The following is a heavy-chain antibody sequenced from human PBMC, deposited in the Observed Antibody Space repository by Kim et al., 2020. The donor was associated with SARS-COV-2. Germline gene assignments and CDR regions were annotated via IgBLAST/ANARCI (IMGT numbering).Heavy chain of an antibody. CDR1: GFTISTYG. V-gene: IGHV3-33*01. J-gene: IGHJ4*02. Sequence: GGSLRLSCAASGFTISTYGLHWVRQAPGKGLEWVAFIWYDGSTKYYADSVKGRFTISRDNSKNPLYLQMNSLRDEDTAVYYCVRGISGYYYFDYWGQGTLVTVSS. CDR2: IWYDGSTK. CDR3: VRGISGYYYFDY. D-gene: IGHD3-22*01.